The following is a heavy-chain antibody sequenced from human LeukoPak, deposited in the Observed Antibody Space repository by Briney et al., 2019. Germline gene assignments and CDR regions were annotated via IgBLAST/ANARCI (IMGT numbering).Heavy chain of an antibody. CDR2: INPYNGNT. Sequence: ASVKVSCKASGYTFTTYGISWVRQAPGQGLECMGWINPYNGNTNYAQKLQGRVTMTTDTSTSTAYMELRSLRSDDTAVYHCARELYGRFEYWGQGTLVTVSS. V-gene: IGHV1-18*01. J-gene: IGHJ4*02. CDR1: GYTFTTYG. D-gene: IGHD2-2*02. CDR3: ARELYGRFEY.